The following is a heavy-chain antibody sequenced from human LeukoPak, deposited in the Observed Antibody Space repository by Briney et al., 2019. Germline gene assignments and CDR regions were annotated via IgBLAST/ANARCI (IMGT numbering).Heavy chain of an antibody. CDR2: IIPIFGRA. CDR3: ARSAGGGSGRYYKIDY. D-gene: IGHD3-10*01. V-gene: IGHV1-69*13. J-gene: IGHJ4*02. Sequence: SVKVSCKASGGTFSSYAISWVRQAPGQGLEWMGGIIPIFGRANYAQKFQGRVTITADESTSTAYMELSSLRSEDTAVYYCARSAGGGSGRYYKIDYWGQGTLVTVSS. CDR1: GGTFSSYA.